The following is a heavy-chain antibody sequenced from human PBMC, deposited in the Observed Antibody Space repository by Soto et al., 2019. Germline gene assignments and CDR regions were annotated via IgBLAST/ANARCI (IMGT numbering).Heavy chain of an antibody. V-gene: IGHV4-34*01. D-gene: IGHD3-10*01. CDR3: ARGLILWFGELSRRGGCYYYMDV. CDR2: INDSGNI. CDR1: GWSFSGYQ. Sequence: SETLSLTCAVYGWSFSGYQWTWIRQTPGKGLEWIGEINDSGNINYNPSLKSRVTILVDTAKKQISLKLSSVTAADTAVYYCARGLILWFGELSRRGGCYYYMDVWGKGTTVTVSS. J-gene: IGHJ6*03.